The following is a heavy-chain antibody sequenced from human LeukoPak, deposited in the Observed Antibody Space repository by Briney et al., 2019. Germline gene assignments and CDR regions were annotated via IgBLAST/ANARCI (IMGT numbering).Heavy chain of an antibody. J-gene: IGHJ4*02. V-gene: IGHV4-59*01. D-gene: IGHD6-19*01. Sequence: SSETLSLTCTVSGGSLSSYYWRWIRQPPGEGLEWVGYIYYSGSTNYNPSLKSRVTISVDTSRNQFSLKLSSVTAADTAVYYCARGGSGWLIDWGQGTLVTVSS. CDR3: ARGGSGWLID. CDR2: IYYSGST. CDR1: GGSLSSYY.